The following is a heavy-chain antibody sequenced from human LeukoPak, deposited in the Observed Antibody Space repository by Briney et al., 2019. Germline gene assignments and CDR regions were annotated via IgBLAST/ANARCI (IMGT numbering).Heavy chain of an antibody. J-gene: IGHJ4*02. Sequence: GGSLRLSCAASGFTFSDYYMSWIRQAPGKGLEWVSYISSSGSTLYYADSVKGRFTISRDNSKNTLYLQMNSLRAEDTAVYYCATSTVTLYYFDYWGQGTLVTVSS. CDR3: ATSTVTLYYFDY. V-gene: IGHV3-11*01. CDR1: GFTFSDYY. CDR2: ISSSGSTL. D-gene: IGHD4-17*01.